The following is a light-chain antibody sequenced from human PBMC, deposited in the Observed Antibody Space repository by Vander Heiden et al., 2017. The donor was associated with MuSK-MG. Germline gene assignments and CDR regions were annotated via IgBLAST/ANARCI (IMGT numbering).Light chain of an antibody. Sequence: SVRSHSPLSLPVTPGEPASISCRSSQSLLYSNGYNYLDWYLQKPGQSPQLLIYLGSNRASGVPDRFSGSGSGTDFTLKISRVEGEDVGVYYCRQAQQTPYTFGQWTKLEIK. CDR2: LGS. J-gene: IGKJ2*01. CDR3: RQAQQTPYT. CDR1: QSLLYSNGYNY. V-gene: IGKV2-28*01.